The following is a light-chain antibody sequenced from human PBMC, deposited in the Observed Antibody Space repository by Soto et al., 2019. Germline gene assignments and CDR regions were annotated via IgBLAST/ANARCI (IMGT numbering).Light chain of an antibody. J-gene: IGKJ1*01. V-gene: IGKV3-20*01. CDR2: GTS. CDR1: QSVSSTY. CDR3: QDYGTSRT. Sequence: EVVLTQSPGTLSLSPGERATLSCRASQSVSSTYLAWYQQKPGQAPRILIYGTSSRATGIPDRFSGSGSGTDFTLTISRLEPDDFAVYYCQDYGTSRTFGQGNKVEIK.